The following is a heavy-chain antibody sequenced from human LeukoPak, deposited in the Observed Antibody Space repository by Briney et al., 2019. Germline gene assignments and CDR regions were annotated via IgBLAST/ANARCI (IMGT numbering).Heavy chain of an antibody. CDR3: ARRIAAAGTSGYYYYGMDV. D-gene: IGHD6-13*01. J-gene: IGHJ6*02. Sequence: SVKVSCKASGGTFSSYAISWVRQAPGQGLEWMGRIIPILGIANYAQKFQGRVTITADKSTSTAYMELSSLRSEDTAVYYCARRIAAAGTSGYYYYGMDVWGQGTTVTVCS. CDR1: GGTFSSYA. V-gene: IGHV1-69*04. CDR2: IIPILGIA.